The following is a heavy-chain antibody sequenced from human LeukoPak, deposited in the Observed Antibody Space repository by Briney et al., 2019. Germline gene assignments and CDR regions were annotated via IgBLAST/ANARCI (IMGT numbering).Heavy chain of an antibody. D-gene: IGHD1-14*01. CDR2: INDDSHYI. CDR3: VTGPWQPGPVEDY. Sequence: GGSLRLSCAASGITFSSYSMNWVRQAPGKGLEWVSSINDDSHYIYYADSVKGRFTTSRDNAKNSLYLQMNSLRAEDTAVYYCVTGPWQPGPVEDYWGQGTLVTVSS. V-gene: IGHV3-21*01. J-gene: IGHJ4*02. CDR1: GITFSSYS.